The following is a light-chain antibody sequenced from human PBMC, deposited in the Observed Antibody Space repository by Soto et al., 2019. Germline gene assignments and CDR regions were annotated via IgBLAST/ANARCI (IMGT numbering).Light chain of an antibody. V-gene: IGLV2-14*01. J-gene: IGLJ1*01. Sequence: QSALTQPASVSGSPGQSITISCTGTSSDVGGYNYVSWYQQHPGKVPKLLIHEVSNRPSGVSNRFSGSKSGNTASLTISGLQAEDEADYYCLSKTGTISYVFGTGTRSPS. CDR3: LSKTGTISYV. CDR1: SSDVGGYNY. CDR2: EVS.